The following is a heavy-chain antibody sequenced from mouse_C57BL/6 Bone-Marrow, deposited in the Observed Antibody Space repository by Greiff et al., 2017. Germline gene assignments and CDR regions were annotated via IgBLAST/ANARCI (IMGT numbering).Heavy chain of an antibody. V-gene: IGHV14-4*01. J-gene: IGHJ1*03. CDR1: GFNITDYY. CDR3: TTSGTWYFDV. Sequence: VQLQQSGAELVRPGASVKLSCTASGFNITDYYMHWVKQRPEQGLEWIGWIDPENGDTEYASKFQGKATITADTSSNTAYLQLSSLTSEDTAVYYCTTSGTWYFDVWGTGTTVTVSS. D-gene: IGHD4-1*01. CDR2: IDPENGDT.